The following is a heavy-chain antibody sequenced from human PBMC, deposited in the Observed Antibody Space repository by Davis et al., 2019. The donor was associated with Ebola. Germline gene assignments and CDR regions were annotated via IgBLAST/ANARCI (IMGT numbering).Heavy chain of an antibody. CDR2: IGTAGDP. CDR1: GFTFSSYD. Sequence: GESLKISCAASGFTFSSYDMHWVRQATGKGLEWVSAIGTAGDPYYADSVKGRFTISRDNSKNTLYLQMNSLRAEDTAVYYCAKVSSIAAREGMDIWGQGTTVTVSS. CDR3: AKVSSIAAREGMDI. J-gene: IGHJ6*02. D-gene: IGHD6-6*01. V-gene: IGHV3-13*05.